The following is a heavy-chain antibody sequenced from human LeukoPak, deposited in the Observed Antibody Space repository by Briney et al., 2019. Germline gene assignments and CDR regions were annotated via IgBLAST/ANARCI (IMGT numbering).Heavy chain of an antibody. J-gene: IGHJ4*02. V-gene: IGHV3-23*01. CDR2: VCVNGDNT. Sequence: GGSLRLSCAASGFTFNNYAMSWVRLAPGKGLEWVSAVCVNGDNTYYADSVKGRFTISRDNSKNTLYLQLNSLRAEDTAVYYCANGYSYYNYWGQGTLVTVSS. D-gene: IGHD4-11*01. CDR1: GFTFNNYA. CDR3: ANGYSYYNY.